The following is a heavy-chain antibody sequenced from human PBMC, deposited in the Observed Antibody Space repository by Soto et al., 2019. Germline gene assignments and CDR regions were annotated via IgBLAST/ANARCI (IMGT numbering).Heavy chain of an antibody. V-gene: IGHV5-51*01. CDR1: GYKFTSSC. Sequence: GESLKISCRTSGYKFTSSCIAWVRQMPGKGLEWMGIIFPSDSDTRYSPSFQGQVTISADRSTSTVFLQWASLKVSDTAVYFCARKDKSGYLNWFDPWGEGTMVTVSS. CDR2: IFPSDSDT. J-gene: IGHJ5*02. D-gene: IGHD3-22*01. CDR3: ARKDKSGYLNWFDP.